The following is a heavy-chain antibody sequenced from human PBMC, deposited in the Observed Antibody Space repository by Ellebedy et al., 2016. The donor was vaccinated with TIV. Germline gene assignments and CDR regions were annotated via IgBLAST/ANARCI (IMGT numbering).Heavy chain of an antibody. J-gene: IGHJ5*02. CDR2: IYHSGSI. CDR1: GDSISSGDYH. Sequence: SETLSLTCTVSGDSISSGDYHWSWIRQSPGKGLEWIGYIYHSGSIDYNPSLKNRVTISADTSKNQFSLRLSSVTATDSGVYYCARDSQSYYGSGSFDPWGQGTLVTVPS. V-gene: IGHV4-30-4*01. CDR3: ARDSQSYYGSGSFDP. D-gene: IGHD3-10*01.